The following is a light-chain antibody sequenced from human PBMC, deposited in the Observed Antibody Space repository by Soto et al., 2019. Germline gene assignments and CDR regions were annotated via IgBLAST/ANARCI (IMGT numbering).Light chain of an antibody. Sequence: QSVLTQPASMSGSPGQSITISCTGTSSDVGGYKYVSWYQQHPGTVPKVIIYEGSNRPSGVSNRFSGSKSGNTASLTISGLQAEDEGDYYCSSYTTSSNLVLGTGTKGT. J-gene: IGLJ1*01. V-gene: IGLV2-14*01. CDR1: SSDVGGYKY. CDR2: EGS. CDR3: SSYTTSSNLV.